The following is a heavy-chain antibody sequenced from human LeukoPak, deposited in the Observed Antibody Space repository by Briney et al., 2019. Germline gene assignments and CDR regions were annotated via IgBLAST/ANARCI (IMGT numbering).Heavy chain of an antibody. J-gene: IGHJ4*02. CDR2: INHSGST. CDR3: ARTTYYDYVWGSYRLGYFDY. Sequence: SETLSLTCAVYGGSFSGYYWSWIRQPPGKGLEWIGEINHSGSTNYNPSLKSRVTISVDTSKNQFSLKLSSVTAADTAVYYCARTTYYDYVWGSYRLGYFDYWGQGTLVTVSS. V-gene: IGHV4-34*01. CDR1: GGSFSGYY. D-gene: IGHD3-16*02.